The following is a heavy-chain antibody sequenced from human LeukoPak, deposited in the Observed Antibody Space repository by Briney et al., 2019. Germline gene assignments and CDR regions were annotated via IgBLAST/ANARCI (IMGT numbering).Heavy chain of an antibody. D-gene: IGHD3-9*01. J-gene: IGHJ6*02. CDR3: ARDHGGLRYFDWLPSYYYYGMDV. Sequence: PGGSLRLSCAASGFTFSTYWMTWVRQAPGKGLEWVANIKQDGSEKYYVDSVKGRFTISRDNAKNSLYLQMNSLRAEDTAVYYCARDHGGLRYFDWLPSYYYYGMDVWGQGTTVTVSS. CDR1: GFTFSTYW. CDR2: IKQDGSEK. V-gene: IGHV3-7*01.